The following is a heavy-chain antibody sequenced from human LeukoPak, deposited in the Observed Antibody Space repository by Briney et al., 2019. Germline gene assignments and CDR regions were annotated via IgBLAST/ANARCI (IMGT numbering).Heavy chain of an antibody. D-gene: IGHD3/OR15-3a*01. Sequence: GESLKISCKGSGYSFTSYWIGWVRQMPGKGLEWMGIIYPGDSDTRNSPSFQGQVTISADKSISTAYVQWSSLKASDTAMYYCARHRDSRGVVGAFDIWGQGTMVTVSS. V-gene: IGHV5-51*01. CDR2: IYPGDSDT. CDR1: GYSFTSYW. CDR3: ARHRDSRGVVGAFDI. J-gene: IGHJ3*02.